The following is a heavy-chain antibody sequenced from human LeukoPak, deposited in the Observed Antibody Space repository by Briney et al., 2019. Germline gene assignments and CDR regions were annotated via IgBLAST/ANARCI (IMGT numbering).Heavy chain of an antibody. V-gene: IGHV3-23*01. CDR1: GFTFSSYG. J-gene: IGHJ4*02. CDR3: AKDRSIGTYYTFDH. Sequence: GGSLRLSCAASGFTFSSYGMSWVRQAPGKGLEWVATISGSGVMTYYADSVKGRFTVSGDNSKNTVYLQMSSLTAADTAVYYCAKDRSIGTYYTFDHWGQGTLVTVSS. D-gene: IGHD1-26*01. CDR2: ISGSGVMT.